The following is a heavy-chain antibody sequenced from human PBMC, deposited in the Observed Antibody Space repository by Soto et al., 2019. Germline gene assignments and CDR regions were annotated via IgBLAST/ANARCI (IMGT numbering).Heavy chain of an antibody. Sequence: GGSLRLSCAASGFTFRTYAMSWVRQAPGKGLEWVSAISGSGGNTYSADSVKGRFTVSRDNSKNTLYLQMNGLRVEDTAVYYCAKDRLAGNFDYWGQGTQVTVSS. CDR2: ISGSGGNT. J-gene: IGHJ4*02. CDR3: AKDRLAGNFDY. V-gene: IGHV3-23*01. CDR1: GFTFRTYA.